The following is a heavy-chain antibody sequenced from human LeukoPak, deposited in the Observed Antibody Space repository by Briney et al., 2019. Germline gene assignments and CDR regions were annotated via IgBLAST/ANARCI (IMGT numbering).Heavy chain of an antibody. J-gene: IGHJ4*02. V-gene: IGHV3-23*01. D-gene: IGHD1-26*01. CDR1: GFTFSSYA. CDR2: ISGSGGST. Sequence: GGSLRLSCAASGFTFSSYAMRWVRQAPGKGLVWVSGISGSGGSTYYADSVKGRFTISRDNSKNTLYLQMNSLRAEDTAVYYCAKDPDASSGSYPDYWGQGTLVTVAS. CDR3: AKDPDASSGSYPDY.